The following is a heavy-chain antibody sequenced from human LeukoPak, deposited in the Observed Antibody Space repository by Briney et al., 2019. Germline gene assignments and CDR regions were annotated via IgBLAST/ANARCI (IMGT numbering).Heavy chain of an antibody. CDR1: GFTFSSYS. CDR3: AKYSGSKPLDY. CDR2: ISSSSSYI. V-gene: IGHV3-21*01. Sequence: GGSLRLSCAASGFTFSSYSMNWVRQAPGKGLEWVSSISSSSSYIYYAGSVKGRFTISRDNAKNSLYLQMNSLRAEDTAAYYCAKYSGSKPLDYWGQGTLVTVSS. J-gene: IGHJ4*02. D-gene: IGHD1-26*01.